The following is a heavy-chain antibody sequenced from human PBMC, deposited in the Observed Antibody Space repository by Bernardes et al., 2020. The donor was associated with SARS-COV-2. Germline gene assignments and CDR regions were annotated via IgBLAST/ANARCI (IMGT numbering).Heavy chain of an antibody. CDR3: ARSRDYGDFGGILRGYYFDY. J-gene: IGHJ4*02. Sequence: VGPLLLSRAASGYSFRSSAMTWVRQAPGPGLEWVSAISGSAGSIYYADSLKGRFTISRDNSKNTLYLQMNSLSAEDTAVYYCARSRDYGDFGGILRGYYFDYWGQGTLVTVSS. CDR2: ISGSAGSI. D-gene: IGHD4-17*01. CDR1: GYSFRSSA. V-gene: IGHV3-23*01.